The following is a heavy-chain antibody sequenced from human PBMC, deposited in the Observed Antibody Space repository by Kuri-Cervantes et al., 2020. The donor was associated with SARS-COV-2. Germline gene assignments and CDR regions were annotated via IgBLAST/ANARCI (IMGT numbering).Heavy chain of an antibody. CDR3: ARDYSSWYKGPFDY. CDR1: GFTFSSYG. V-gene: IGHV3-33*01. Sequence: GGSLRLSCAASGFTFSSYGMHWVRQAPGKGLEWVAVIWYDGSNKYYADSVKGRFTISRGNSKNTLYLQRHSLRAEDTAVYYWARDYSSWYKGPFDYWGQGTLVTVSS. J-gene: IGHJ4*02. D-gene: IGHD6-13*01. CDR2: IWYDGSNK.